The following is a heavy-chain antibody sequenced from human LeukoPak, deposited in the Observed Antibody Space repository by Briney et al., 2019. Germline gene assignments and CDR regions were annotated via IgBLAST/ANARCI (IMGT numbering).Heavy chain of an antibody. CDR1: GFTFSSYA. Sequence: GSLRLSCAASGFTFSSYAMSWVRQAPGKGLEWVSAISGSGGATYYADSVKGRFTISRDTSKNTLDLQMNSLRAEDTAVYYCAKDRGDSNGWSYFDHWGQGTPVTVSS. CDR2: ISGSGGAT. D-gene: IGHD6-19*01. CDR3: AKDRGDSNGWSYFDH. J-gene: IGHJ4*02. V-gene: IGHV3-23*01.